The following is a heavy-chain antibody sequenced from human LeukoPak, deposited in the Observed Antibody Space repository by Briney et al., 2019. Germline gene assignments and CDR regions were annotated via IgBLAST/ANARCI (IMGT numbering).Heavy chain of an antibody. D-gene: IGHD6-13*01. V-gene: IGHV1-2*02. CDR2: INPNSGGT. CDR1: GYTFTGYY. CDR3: ARAEAAAGPFDY. Sequence: ASVKVSCKASGYTFTGYYMHWVRQAPGQGLEWMGWINPNSGGTNYAQKFQGRVTMTRDTSISTAYMELSRLRSDDTAVYYRARAEAAAGPFDYWGQGTLVTVSS. J-gene: IGHJ4*02.